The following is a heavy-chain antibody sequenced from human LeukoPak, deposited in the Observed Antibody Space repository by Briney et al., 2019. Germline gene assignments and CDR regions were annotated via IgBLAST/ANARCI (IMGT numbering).Heavy chain of an antibody. Sequence: GGSLRLSCAASGFTFSSYWMSWVRQAPGKGLEWVANIRPDGSEIYYGDSVKGRFTISRDNAKNSLYLQMNSLRAEDTAVYYCARYCSGGSCWDYWGQGTLVTVS. J-gene: IGHJ4*02. CDR2: IRPDGSEI. CDR1: GFTFSSYW. CDR3: ARYCSGGSCWDY. V-gene: IGHV3-7*01. D-gene: IGHD2-15*01.